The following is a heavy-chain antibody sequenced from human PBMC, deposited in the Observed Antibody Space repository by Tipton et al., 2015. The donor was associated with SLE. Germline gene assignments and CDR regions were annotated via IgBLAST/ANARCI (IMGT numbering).Heavy chain of an antibody. CDR3: AKEDSSGWIY. CDR2: IYSGGST. V-gene: IGHV3-53*01. D-gene: IGHD6-19*01. CDR1: GFTVSSDY. Sequence: GSLRLSCAASGFTVSSDYMTWVRQAPGKGLEWVSVIYSGGSTYYADSVKGRFTISRDNSKNTLYLQMNSLRAEDTAVYYCAKEDSSGWIYWGQGTLVTVSS. J-gene: IGHJ4*02.